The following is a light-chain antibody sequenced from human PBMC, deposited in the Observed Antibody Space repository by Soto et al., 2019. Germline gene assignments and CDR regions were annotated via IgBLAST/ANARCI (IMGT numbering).Light chain of an antibody. V-gene: IGKV3-20*01. CDR2: GAS. Sequence: EIVLTQSPGTLSLSPGERATLSCRASQTVNANYFAWYQQRPRQAPRLLIYGASTRAPGIPDRFSGGGSGTDFTLTISRLESEDFAVYYCQQYGSSPSRLTFGRGTKVEIK. J-gene: IGKJ4*01. CDR3: QQYGSSPSRLT. CDR1: QTVNANY.